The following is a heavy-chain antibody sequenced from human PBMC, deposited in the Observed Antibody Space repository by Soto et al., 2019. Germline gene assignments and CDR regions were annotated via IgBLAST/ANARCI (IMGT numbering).Heavy chain of an antibody. J-gene: IGHJ3*02. CDR3: ARGDRGAFDI. CDR1: GFTFSYCW. V-gene: IGHV3-74*01. Sequence: EVPLVESGGGLVQPGESLRLSCAASGFTFSYCWMHWVRQAPGKGLVWVSRIHSDGSSTTYADSVKGRFTISRDNARNTVYLQMNSLRVEDTAVYYCARGDRGAFDIWGQGTVVTVSS. CDR2: IHSDGSST. D-gene: IGHD1-26*01.